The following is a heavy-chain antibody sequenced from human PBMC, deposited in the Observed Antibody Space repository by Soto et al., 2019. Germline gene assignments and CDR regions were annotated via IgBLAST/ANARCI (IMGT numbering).Heavy chain of an antibody. J-gene: IGHJ4*02. CDR2: IYYSGST. CDR1: GGFISSRDYY. CDR3: ARVQGRYSSSSEDY. D-gene: IGHD6-6*01. V-gene: IGHV4-30-4*01. Sequence: QVQLQESGPGLVKPSQTLSLTCTVSGGFISSRDYYCSWIRQPPGKGLGWIGYIYYSGSTYCNPSLKSRVTISVDTSKNQFSLKLSSVTAADTAVYYCARVQGRYSSSSEDYWGQGTLVTVSS.